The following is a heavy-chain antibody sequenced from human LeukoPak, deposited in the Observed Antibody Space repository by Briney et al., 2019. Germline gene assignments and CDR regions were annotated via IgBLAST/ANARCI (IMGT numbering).Heavy chain of an antibody. CDR3: ARARLYCSSTSCSWFDP. J-gene: IGHJ5*02. Sequence: ASVKVSCKASGYTFTGYYMHWVRQAPGQGLEWMGWINPNSGGTNYAQKFQGRVTMTRDTSSSTAYMELSRLRSDDTAVYSCARARLYCSSTSCSWFDPWGQGTLVTVSS. D-gene: IGHD2-2*01. V-gene: IGHV1-2*02. CDR1: GYTFTGYY. CDR2: INPNSGGT.